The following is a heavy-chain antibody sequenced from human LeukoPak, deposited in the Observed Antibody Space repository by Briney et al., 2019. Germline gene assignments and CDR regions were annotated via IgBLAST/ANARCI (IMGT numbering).Heavy chain of an antibody. CDR3: ARSRYSSSWPYFAY. J-gene: IGHJ4*02. CDR1: GGSFSGYY. D-gene: IGHD6-13*01. CDR2: INHSGST. Sequence: PSETLSLTCAVYGGSFSGYYWSWIRQPPGKGLEWIGEINHSGSTNYNPSLKSRVTISVDTSKNQFSLKLSSVTAADTAVYYCARSRYSSSWPYFAYWGQRTLVTVSS. V-gene: IGHV4-34*01.